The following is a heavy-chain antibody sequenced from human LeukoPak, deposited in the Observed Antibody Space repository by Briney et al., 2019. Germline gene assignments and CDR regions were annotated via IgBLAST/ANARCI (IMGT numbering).Heavy chain of an antibody. Sequence: SETLSLTCTVSGGSISSSSYYWGWIRQPPGKGLEWIGYIYYSGSTYYNPSLKSRVTISVDTSKNQFSLKLSSVTAADTAVYYCARGLYGDYQNWFDPWGQGTLVTVSS. J-gene: IGHJ5*02. CDR3: ARGLYGDYQNWFDP. CDR1: GGSISSSSYY. D-gene: IGHD4-17*01. CDR2: IYYSGST. V-gene: IGHV4-39*07.